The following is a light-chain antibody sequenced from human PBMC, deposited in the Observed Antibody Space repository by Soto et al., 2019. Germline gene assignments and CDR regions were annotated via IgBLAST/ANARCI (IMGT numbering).Light chain of an antibody. V-gene: IGLV4-69*01. CDR2: VNFDGNH. CDR1: SAHSDFA. J-gene: IGLJ2*01. CDR3: QTWGTGIRV. Sequence: QPVLTQSPSASASLGASVKLTCTLSSAHSDFAIAWHQQQPEKGPRFLMRVNFDGNHNKGDGIPDRFSGSSSGAERYLTISSLQSEDEADYYCQTWGTGIRVFGGGTKVTVL.